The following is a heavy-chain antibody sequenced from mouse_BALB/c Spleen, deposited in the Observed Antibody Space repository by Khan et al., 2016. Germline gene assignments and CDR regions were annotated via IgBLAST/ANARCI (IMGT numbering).Heavy chain of an antibody. CDR1: GFNIKDYY. V-gene: IGHV14-4*02. D-gene: IGHD2-2*01. J-gene: IGHJ4*01. Sequence: VQLKEPGAELVRSGASVKLSCTTSGFNIKDYYMHWVKQRPEQGLEWIGWIDPESDYTAYAPKFQGKATVTADTSSNTANFQLISLTSEDTAVYYCNARYYGYDYVLDYWGQGSSVTVSS. CDR2: IDPESDYT. CDR3: NARYYGYDYVLDY.